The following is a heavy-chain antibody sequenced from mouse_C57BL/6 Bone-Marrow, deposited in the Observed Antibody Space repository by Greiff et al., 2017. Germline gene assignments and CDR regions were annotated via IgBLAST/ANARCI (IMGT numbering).Heavy chain of an antibody. J-gene: IGHJ2*01. D-gene: IGHD1-1*02. CDR1: GYTFTTYP. CDR2: FHPYNDDT. CDR3: ARCGNCGGYYFDY. Sequence: VKLVESGAELVKPGASVKMSCKASGYTFTTYPIEWMKQNHGKSLEWIGNFHPYNDDTKYNEKFKGKATLTVEKSSSTVYLELSRLTSDDSAVYYCARCGNCGGYYFDYWGQGTTLTVSS. V-gene: IGHV1-47*01.